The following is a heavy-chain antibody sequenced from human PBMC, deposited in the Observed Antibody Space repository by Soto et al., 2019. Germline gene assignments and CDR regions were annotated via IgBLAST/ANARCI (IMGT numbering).Heavy chain of an antibody. V-gene: IGHV3-33*01. CDR2: IWYDGSNK. CDR1: GFTFSSYG. J-gene: IGHJ4*02. D-gene: IGHD3-3*01. CDR3: ARAWGPYYDFWSGYYTGNCDY. Sequence: RLSCAASGFTFSSYGMHWVRQAPGKGLEWVAVIWYDGSNKYYADSVKGRFTISRDNSKNTLYLQMNSLRAEDTAVYYCARAWGPYYDFWSGYYTGNCDYWGQGTLVTVSS.